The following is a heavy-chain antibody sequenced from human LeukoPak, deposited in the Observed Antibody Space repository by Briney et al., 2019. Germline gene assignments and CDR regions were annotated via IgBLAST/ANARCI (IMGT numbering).Heavy chain of an antibody. J-gene: IGHJ4*02. CDR3: ARSAGSSSWYFDY. CDR2: IYYSGST. V-gene: IGHV4-31*03. Sequence: PSETLSLTCTVSGGSISSGGYYWSWIRQHPGKGLEWIGYIYYSGSTYYNPSLKSRVTISVDTSKNQFSLKLSSVTAADTAAYYCARSAGSSSWYFDYWGQGTLVTVSS. CDR1: GGSISSGGYY. D-gene: IGHD6-13*01.